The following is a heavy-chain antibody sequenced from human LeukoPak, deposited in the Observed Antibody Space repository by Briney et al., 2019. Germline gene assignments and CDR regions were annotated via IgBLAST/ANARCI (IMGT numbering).Heavy chain of an antibody. J-gene: IGHJ4*02. D-gene: IGHD6-13*01. CDR3: ARAYSSSIFDY. CDR2: ISSSGSTI. Sequence: GGPRRLSCAASGFTFSSYEMNGVRQAPGKGLGWVSYISSSGSTIYYAGSVKGRIPISRDNAKNSLSLQMNSRRAQETPVYYCARAYSSSIFDYWGQGTLVTVSS. V-gene: IGHV3-48*03. CDR1: GFTFSSYE.